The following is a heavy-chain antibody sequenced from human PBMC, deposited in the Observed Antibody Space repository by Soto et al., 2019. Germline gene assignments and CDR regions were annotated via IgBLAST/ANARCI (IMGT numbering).Heavy chain of an antibody. CDR3: ERDGEMATIPYYYYGMDV. CDR2: ISYDGSNQ. J-gene: IGHJ6*02. D-gene: IGHD5-12*01. Sequence: LRLSCAASGFTFSSYAMHWVRQAPGKGLGWVAVISYDGSNQYYADSVKGRFTISRDNSKNTLYLQMNSLRAEDTAVYYCERDGEMATIPYYYYGMDVWGQGTTVTVSS. V-gene: IGHV3-30-3*01. CDR1: GFTFSSYA.